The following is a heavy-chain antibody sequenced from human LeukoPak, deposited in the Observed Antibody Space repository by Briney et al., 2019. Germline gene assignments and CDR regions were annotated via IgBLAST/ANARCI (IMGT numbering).Heavy chain of an antibody. D-gene: IGHD2-2*02. CDR3: ARHLRHCSSTSCHIYYYYYGMDV. Sequence: SETLSLTCTVSGGSIRSSYYYWGWIRQPPGKGLEWIGSIYYSGSTYYNPSLKSRVTISVDTSKNQFSLKLSSVTAADTAVYYCARHLRHCSSTSCHIYYYYYGMDVWGQGTTVTVSS. CDR1: GGSIRSSYYY. J-gene: IGHJ6*02. CDR2: IYYSGST. V-gene: IGHV4-39*01.